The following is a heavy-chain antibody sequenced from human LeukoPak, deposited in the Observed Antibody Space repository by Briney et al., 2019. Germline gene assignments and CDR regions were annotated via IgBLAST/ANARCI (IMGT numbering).Heavy chain of an antibody. V-gene: IGHV4-39*07. CDR2: IYYSGST. D-gene: IGHD4-17*01. CDR1: GGSISSGSYY. Sequence: PSETLSLTCTVSGGSISSGSYYWGWIRQPPGKGLEWIGSIYYSGSTYYNPSLKSRVTISVDTSKNQFSLKLSSVTAADTAVYYCASWPTRTVTTQWLDPWGQGTLVTVSS. J-gene: IGHJ5*02. CDR3: ASWPTRTVTTQWLDP.